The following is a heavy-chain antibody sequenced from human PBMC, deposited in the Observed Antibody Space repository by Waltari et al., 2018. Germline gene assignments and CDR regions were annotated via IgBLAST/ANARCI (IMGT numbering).Heavy chain of an antibody. V-gene: IGHV1-3*01. J-gene: IGHJ5*02. D-gene: IGHD3-10*01. Sequence: QVQLVQSGAEVKKPGASVKVSCKASGDTFTSYAMHWVRQAPGQRLEWMGWINAGNGNTKYSQKFQGRVTITRDTSASTAYMELSSLRSEDTAVYYCARSEAAYGSGSYYNLWDWFDPWGQGTLVTVSS. CDR1: GDTFTSYA. CDR3: ARSEAAYGSGSYYNLWDWFDP. CDR2: INAGNGNT.